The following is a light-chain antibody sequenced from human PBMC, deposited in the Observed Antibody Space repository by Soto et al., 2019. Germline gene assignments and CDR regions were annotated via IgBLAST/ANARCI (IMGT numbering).Light chain of an antibody. CDR3: NSYTSSTSRPYV. J-gene: IGLJ1*01. CDR1: TNDVGGYNY. Sequence: QSVLTQPASVSGSPGQSITISCTGTTNDVGGYNYVSWYQQHPGKAPKLLIFEVSSRPSGVSNRFSGSKSGNTASLTISALQAEDEADHFRNSYTSSTSRPYVFGTGTKVTVL. V-gene: IGLV2-14*01. CDR2: EVS.